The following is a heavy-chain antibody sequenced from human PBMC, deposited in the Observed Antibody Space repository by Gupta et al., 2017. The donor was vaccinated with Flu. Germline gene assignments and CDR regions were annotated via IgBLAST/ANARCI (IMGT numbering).Heavy chain of an antibody. CDR3: ARSAGGSVNSQWSY. Sequence: QVHLVQSGAEVQKPGASVKISCKASGYTFTAYYIYWVRQAPGQGLEWMGRINPNTGGSMYAQRFQGRVTMTTDTSVTTAYMELSSLGPDDSAVYFCARSAGGSVNSQWSYWGQGTLVTVSS. CDR2: INPNTGGS. J-gene: IGHJ4*02. V-gene: IGHV1-2*06. CDR1: GYTFTAYY. D-gene: IGHD4-23*01.